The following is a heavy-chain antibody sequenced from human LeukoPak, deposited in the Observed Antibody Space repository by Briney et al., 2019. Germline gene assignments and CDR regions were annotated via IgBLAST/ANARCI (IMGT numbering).Heavy chain of an antibody. Sequence: GGSLRLSCAASGFTFSDYYMSWIRQAPGKGLEWVSYISSSSPTMYYADSVKGRFSISRDNAKNCLYLQMNSLRAEDTAMYYCAREYTSGSYYIDYWGQGTLVTVSS. J-gene: IGHJ4*02. CDR1: GFTFSDYY. CDR2: ISSSSPTM. D-gene: IGHD3-10*01. V-gene: IGHV3-11*01. CDR3: AREYTSGSYYIDY.